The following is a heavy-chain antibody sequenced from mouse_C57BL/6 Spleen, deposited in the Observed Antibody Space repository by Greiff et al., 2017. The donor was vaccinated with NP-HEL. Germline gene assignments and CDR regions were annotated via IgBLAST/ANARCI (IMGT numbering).Heavy chain of an antibody. Sequence: VQLQQPGAELVKPGASVKLSCKASGYTFTSYWMHWVKQRPGQGLEWIGMIHPNSGSTNYNEKFKSKATLTVDKSSSTAYMQLSSLTSEDSAVYYCARSRDYPFYYAMDYWGQGTSVTVSS. CDR1: GYTFTSYW. CDR2: IHPNSGST. CDR3: ARSRDYPFYYAMDY. V-gene: IGHV1-64*01. J-gene: IGHJ4*01. D-gene: IGHD2-4*01.